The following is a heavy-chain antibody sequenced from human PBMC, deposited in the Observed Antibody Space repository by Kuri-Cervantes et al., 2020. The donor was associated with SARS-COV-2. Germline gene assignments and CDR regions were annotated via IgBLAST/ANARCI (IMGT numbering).Heavy chain of an antibody. CDR3: ASRRGKEYSSSLGPWNFDL. CDR1: GGSISSSSYY. D-gene: IGHD6-6*01. V-gene: IGHV3-30*02. CDR2: IRYDGSNK. Sequence: GGSLRLSCTVSGGSISSSSYYWGWVRQAPGKGLERVAFIRYDGSNKYYADSVKGRFTISRDNSKNTLYLQMNSLRAEDTAVYYCASRRGKEYSSSLGPWNFDLWGRGTLVTVSS. J-gene: IGHJ2*01.